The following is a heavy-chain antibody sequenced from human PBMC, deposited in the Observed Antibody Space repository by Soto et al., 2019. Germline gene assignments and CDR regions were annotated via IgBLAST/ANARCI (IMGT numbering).Heavy chain of an antibody. Sequence: QITLRESGPTVVKPTQTLTLTCTFSGFSLNTPGGGVGWIRQPPGKALEWAALIYWDDDKRYNPSLKRRLVITKDSSKNQVVLTMTNVDPVDTATYYCAHLVTADDSEYFDFWGQGTLVPVSP. V-gene: IGHV2-5*02. J-gene: IGHJ4*02. D-gene: IGHD3-3*01. CDR3: AHLVTADDSEYFDF. CDR2: IYWDDDK. CDR1: GFSLNTPGGG.